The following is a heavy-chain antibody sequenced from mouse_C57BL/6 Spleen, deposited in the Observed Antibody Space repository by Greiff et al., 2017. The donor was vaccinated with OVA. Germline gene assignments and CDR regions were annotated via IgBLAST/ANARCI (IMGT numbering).Heavy chain of an antibody. J-gene: IGHJ4*01. D-gene: IGHD2-4*01. CDR2: INPNYGTT. V-gene: IGHV1-39*01. Sequence: VQLQQSGPELVKPGASVKISCKASGYSFTDYNMNWVKQSNGKSLEWIGVINPNYGTTSYNQKFKGKATLTVDQSSSTAYMQLNSLTSEDSAVYYCAKEREMGYDYGEYAMDYWGQGTSVTVSS. CDR3: AKEREMGYDYGEYAMDY. CDR1: GYSFTDYN.